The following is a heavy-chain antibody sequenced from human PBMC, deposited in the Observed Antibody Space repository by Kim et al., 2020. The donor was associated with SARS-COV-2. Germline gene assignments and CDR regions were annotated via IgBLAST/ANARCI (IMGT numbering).Heavy chain of an antibody. J-gene: IGHJ6*02. CDR1: GYTFTGYY. CDR2: INPNSGGT. D-gene: IGHD3-10*01. V-gene: IGHV1-2*06. CDR3: ARDRGRYYGSGKVGYYYYGMDV. Sequence: ASVKVSCKASGYTFTGYYMHWVRQAPGQGLEWMGRINPNSGGTNYAQKFQGRVTMTRDTSISTAYMELSRLRSDDTAVYYCARDRGRYYGSGKVGYYYYGMDVWGQGTTVTVSS.